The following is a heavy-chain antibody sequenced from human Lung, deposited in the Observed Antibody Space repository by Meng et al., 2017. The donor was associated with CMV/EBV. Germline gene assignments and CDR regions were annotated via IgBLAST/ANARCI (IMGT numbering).Heavy chain of an antibody. CDR2: IKQNGSEK. CDR1: GFTFSNYW. D-gene: IGHD5-18*01. Sequence: GXXRLSCAASGFTFSNYWMSWVRQAPGKGLEWVANIKQNGSEKYYVDSVKGRFTISRDNAKNSLYLQMNSLRAEDTAVYYCARDWGYSYGTDWGQGTLVTVSS. V-gene: IGHV3-7*01. J-gene: IGHJ4*02. CDR3: ARDWGYSYGTD.